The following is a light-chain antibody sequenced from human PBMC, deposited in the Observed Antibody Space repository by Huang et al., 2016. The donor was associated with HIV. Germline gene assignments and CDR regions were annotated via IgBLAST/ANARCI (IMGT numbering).Light chain of an antibody. CDR1: QSVRDN. V-gene: IGKV3-15*01. CDR3: HQYYTWPRT. J-gene: IGKJ1*01. CDR2: GSS. Sequence: IVMTQSPVTVSVSPGGSATLSCWASQSVRDNLAWFQQKPGQAPRLLVRGSSTRATGVPARFTGSGSGTGFTLTITDLQSDDYAVYYCHQYYTWPRTFGPGTRVE.